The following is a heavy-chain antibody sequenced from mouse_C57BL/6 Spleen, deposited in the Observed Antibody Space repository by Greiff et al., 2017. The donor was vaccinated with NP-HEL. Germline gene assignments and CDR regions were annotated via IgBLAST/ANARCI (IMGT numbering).Heavy chain of an antibody. CDR3: AGKYSNYVSDAMDY. CDR1: GYAFSSSW. CDR2: IYPGDGDT. Sequence: QVQLQQSGPELVKPGASVKISCKASGYAFSSSWMNWVKQRPGKGLEWIGRIYPGDGDTNYNGKFKGKATLTADKSSSTAYMQLSSLTSEDSAVYVCAGKYSNYVSDAMDYWGQGTSVTVSS. D-gene: IGHD2-5*01. V-gene: IGHV1-82*01. J-gene: IGHJ4*01.